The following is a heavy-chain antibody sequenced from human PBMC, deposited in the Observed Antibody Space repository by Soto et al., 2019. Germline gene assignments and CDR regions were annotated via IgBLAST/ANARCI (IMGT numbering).Heavy chain of an antibody. Sequence: SETLSLTCAVYGGSFSGYYWSWIRQPPGKWLEWIGEINHSGSTNYNPSLKSRVTISVDTSKNQFSLKLSSVTAADTAVYYCARAGSFWSGYYQYYYGMDVWGQGTTVTVSS. V-gene: IGHV4-34*01. CDR1: GGSFSGYY. D-gene: IGHD3-3*01. CDR3: ARAGSFWSGYYQYYYGMDV. J-gene: IGHJ6*02. CDR2: INHSGST.